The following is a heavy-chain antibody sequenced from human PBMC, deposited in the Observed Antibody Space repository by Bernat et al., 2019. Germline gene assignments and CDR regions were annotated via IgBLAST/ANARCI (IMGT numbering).Heavy chain of an antibody. Sequence: EVQVVESGGDLVQPGGSLRLSCAASGFTFSDYWMSWVRQAPGKGLEWVASIKPDGSEKYYVDSVKGRFTISRDNAKNSLYLQVNSLRAEDTAMYYCARLNNCDYWGPGTQVTVSS. J-gene: IGHJ4*02. CDR2: IKPDGSEK. CDR1: GFTFSDYW. V-gene: IGHV3-7*01. CDR3: ARLNNCDY.